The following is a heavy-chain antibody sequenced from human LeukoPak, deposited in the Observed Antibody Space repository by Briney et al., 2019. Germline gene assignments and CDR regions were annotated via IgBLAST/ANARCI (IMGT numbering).Heavy chain of an antibody. V-gene: IGHV3-23*01. CDR2: ISGSGGST. D-gene: IGHD3-3*01. CDR1: GFTFSSYA. Sequence: GGSLRLSCAASGFTFSSYAMSWVRQAPGKGLEWVSAISGSGGSTYYAGSVKGRFTISRDNSKNTLYLQMNSLRAEDTAVYHCAKAPVGHYDFWSGYYWGQGTLVTVSS. CDR3: AKAPVGHYDFWSGYY. J-gene: IGHJ4*02.